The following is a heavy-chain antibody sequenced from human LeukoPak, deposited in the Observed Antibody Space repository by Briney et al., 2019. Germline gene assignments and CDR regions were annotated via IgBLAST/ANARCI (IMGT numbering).Heavy chain of an antibody. J-gene: IGHJ3*02. D-gene: IGHD3-10*01. Sequence: PGGSLRLSCAASGFTFSSYSMNWVRQAPGKGLEWVSYISSSSSTIYYADSVKGRFTISRDNAKNSLYLQMSSLRDEDTAVYYCARVLWFGELIDAFDIWGQGTMVTVSS. CDR2: ISSSSSTI. V-gene: IGHV3-48*02. CDR3: ARVLWFGELIDAFDI. CDR1: GFTFSSYS.